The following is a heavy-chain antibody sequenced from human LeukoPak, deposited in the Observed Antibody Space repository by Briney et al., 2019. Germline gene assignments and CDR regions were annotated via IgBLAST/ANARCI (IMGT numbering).Heavy chain of an antibody. Sequence: SETLSLTCAVYGGSFSGYYWSWIRQPPGKGLEWIGEINHSGSTNYSPSLKSRVTISVDTSKNQFSLKLSSVTAADTAVYYCARTGSYYYYYMDVWGKGTTVTVSS. CDR3: ARTGSYYYYYMDV. V-gene: IGHV4-34*01. D-gene: IGHD3-10*01. CDR1: GGSFSGYY. CDR2: INHSGST. J-gene: IGHJ6*03.